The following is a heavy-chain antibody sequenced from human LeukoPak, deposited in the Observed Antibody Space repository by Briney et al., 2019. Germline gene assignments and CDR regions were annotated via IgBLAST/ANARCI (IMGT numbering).Heavy chain of an antibody. CDR3: ARRGYSYGVDY. CDR2: IYPGDSDS. CDR1: GYGFTNYW. J-gene: IGHJ4*02. V-gene: IGHV5-51*01. Sequence: PGESLKISCKGSGYGFTNYWIGWVRQMPGKGLEWMGVIYPGDSDSRVNPSFKGQVSMSVDKSISTAYLQWSSLKASDTAMYYCARRGYSYGVDYWGQGTQVTVSS. D-gene: IGHD5-18*01.